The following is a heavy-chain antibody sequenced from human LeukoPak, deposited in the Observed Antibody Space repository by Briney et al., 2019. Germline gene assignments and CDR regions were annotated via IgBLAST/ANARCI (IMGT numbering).Heavy chain of an antibody. CDR1: GFTFSTSG. J-gene: IGHJ4*02. CDR2: ISGTSGTI. D-gene: IGHD1-26*01. Sequence: PGGSLRLSCAASGFTFSTSGMNWVRQAPGKGLEWVSYISGTSGTIYYADSVKGRFTISRDNAKNSLYLQMNSLRAEDTAVYYCARDSSRGSYYDFDYWGQGTLVTVSS. CDR3: ARDSSRGSYYDFDY. V-gene: IGHV3-48*01.